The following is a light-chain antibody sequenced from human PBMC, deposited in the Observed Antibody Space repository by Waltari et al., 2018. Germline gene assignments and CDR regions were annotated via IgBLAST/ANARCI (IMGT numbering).Light chain of an antibody. Sequence: DIQMTQSPSTLSASVGDRVTITCRASQSISSWLAWYQQKPGKAPKLLIYKASSLESGVPSRFSGSGSETEFTLTISILQPDDFATYYCQQYNSSPYTFGQGTKLEIK. CDR3: QQYNSSPYT. J-gene: IGKJ2*01. CDR1: QSISSW. CDR2: KAS. V-gene: IGKV1-5*03.